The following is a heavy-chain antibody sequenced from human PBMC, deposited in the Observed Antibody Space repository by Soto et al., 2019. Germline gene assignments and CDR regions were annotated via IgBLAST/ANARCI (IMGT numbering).Heavy chain of an antibody. CDR2: ISGYNGNT. CDR1: GYTFSNYG. J-gene: IGHJ1*01. V-gene: IGHV1-18*04. CDR3: ARAPTVTLSKNLQH. D-gene: IGHD4-17*01. Sequence: QVQLVQSGAEVKKPGASVKVSCKASGYTFSNYGITWVRQAPGQGVEWMGWISGYNGNTNYAQNLQDRLIMTTDTSTNTAFMALRSLRSDDTAVYYCARAPTVTLSKNLQHLGPGTLVTVSS.